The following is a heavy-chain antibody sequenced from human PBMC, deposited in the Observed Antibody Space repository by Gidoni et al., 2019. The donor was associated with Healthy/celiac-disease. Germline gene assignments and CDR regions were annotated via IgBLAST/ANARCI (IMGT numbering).Heavy chain of an antibody. CDR3: TTDSVGVVITLYGMDV. D-gene: IGHD3-3*01. J-gene: IGHJ6*02. CDR2: IKSKTDGGTT. Sequence: EVQLVESGGGLVKPGGSLRLSCAASGFTFSNAWMSWVRQAPGKGLEWVGRIKSKTDGGTTDYAAPVKGRFTISRDDSKNTLYLQMNSLKTEDTAVYYCTTDSVGVVITLYGMDVWGQGTTVTVSS. CDR1: GFTFSNAW. V-gene: IGHV3-15*01.